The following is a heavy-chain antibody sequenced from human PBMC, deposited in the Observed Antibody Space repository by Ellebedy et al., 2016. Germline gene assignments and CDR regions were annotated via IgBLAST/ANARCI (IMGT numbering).Heavy chain of an antibody. Sequence: SETLSLTCAVYGGSFSGYYWSWIRQPPGKGLEWIGEINHSGSTNYNPSLKSRVTISVDTSKNQFSLKLSSVTAADTAVYYCARGLRSLTGTTGRGEYFDYWGQGTLVTVSS. CDR3: ARGLRSLTGTTGRGEYFDY. J-gene: IGHJ4*02. CDR2: INHSGST. CDR1: GGSFSGYY. V-gene: IGHV4-34*01. D-gene: IGHD1-1*01.